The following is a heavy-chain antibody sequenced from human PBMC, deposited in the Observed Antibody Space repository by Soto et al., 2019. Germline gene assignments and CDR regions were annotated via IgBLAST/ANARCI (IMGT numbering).Heavy chain of an antibody. CDR3: ARSQYSGSYHAFDI. J-gene: IGHJ3*02. CDR2: IIPIFGTA. Sequence: QVQLVQSGAEVKKPGSSVKVSCKASGGTFSSYAISWVRQAPGQGLEWMGGIIPIFGTANYAQKFQGRVTITADKSTSTAYMELSSLRSEDTAVYYWARSQYSGSYHAFDIWGQGTMVTVSS. CDR1: GGTFSSYA. V-gene: IGHV1-69*06. D-gene: IGHD1-26*01.